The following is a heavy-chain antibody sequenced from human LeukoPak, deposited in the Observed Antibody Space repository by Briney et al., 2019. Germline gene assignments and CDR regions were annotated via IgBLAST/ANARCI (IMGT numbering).Heavy chain of an antibody. CDR3: ARGDVVVVAAIGSPLDI. J-gene: IGHJ3*02. Sequence: MPSETLSLTCTVSGGSISSGSYYWSWIRQPAGKGLEWIGRIYFTGSTNYNPSLKSRVTISVDTSKNQFSLKLSSVTAADTAVYYCARGDVVVVAAIGSPLDIWGQGTMVTVSS. D-gene: IGHD2-15*01. CDR2: IYFTGST. CDR1: GGSISSGSYY. V-gene: IGHV4-61*10.